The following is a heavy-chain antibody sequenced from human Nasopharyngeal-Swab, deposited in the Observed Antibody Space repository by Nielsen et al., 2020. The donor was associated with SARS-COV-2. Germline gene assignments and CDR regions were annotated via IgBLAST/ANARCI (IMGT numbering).Heavy chain of an antibody. J-gene: IGHJ6*04. D-gene: IGHD1-7*01. Sequence: WVRPATGQGLEWMGIINPTDGSTSYAQKFEGRVTMTRVTSTSTVYMELNSLRSEDTAVYYCARVLPFRITGTSGMDVWGKGTTVTVSS. V-gene: IGHV1-46*01. CDR3: ARVLPFRITGTSGMDV. CDR2: INPTDGST.